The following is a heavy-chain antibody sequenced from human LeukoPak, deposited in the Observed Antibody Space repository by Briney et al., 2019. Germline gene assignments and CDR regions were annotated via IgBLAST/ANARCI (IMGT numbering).Heavy chain of an antibody. J-gene: IGHJ4*02. CDR1: GYXFTSYW. Sequence: GESLKISCNGSGYXFTSYWICWVRQMPGKGLEWMGIIYLGDSDTRYSPSFQGQVTISADKSISTAYLQWSSLKASDTAMYYCARLSRDSSGYYYFEYWGQGTLVTVSS. V-gene: IGHV5-51*01. CDR3: ARLSRDSSGYYYFEY. D-gene: IGHD3-22*01. CDR2: IYLGDSDT.